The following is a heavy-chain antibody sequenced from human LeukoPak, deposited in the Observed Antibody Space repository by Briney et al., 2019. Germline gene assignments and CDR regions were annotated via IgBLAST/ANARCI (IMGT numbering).Heavy chain of an antibody. V-gene: IGHV4-61*08. D-gene: IGHD5-24*01. CDR2: IYYSGST. CDR1: GGSISSDGYY. CDR3: AMSRWLQLEYFDY. Sequence: SQTLSLTCTVSGGSISSDGYYWSWIRQPPGKGLEWIGYIYYSGSTNYNPSLKSRVTISIDTSKNQFSLKLSSVTAADTAVYYCAMSRWLQLEYFDYWGQGTLVTVSS. J-gene: IGHJ4*02.